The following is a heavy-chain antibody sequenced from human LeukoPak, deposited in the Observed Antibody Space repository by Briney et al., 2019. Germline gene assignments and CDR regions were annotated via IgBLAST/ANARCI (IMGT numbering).Heavy chain of an antibody. D-gene: IGHD2-2*01. J-gene: IGHJ5*02. CDR3: ARRSTSWYEADWFDP. CDR1: GYTFTSYG. CDR2: ISAYNGNT. V-gene: IGHV1-18*01. Sequence: ASVKVSCKASGYTFTSYGISWVRQAPGQGLEWMGWISAYNGNTNYAQKLQGRVTMTTDTSTSTAYMELRSLRSDDTAVYYCARRSTSWYEADWFDPWGQGTLVTVSS.